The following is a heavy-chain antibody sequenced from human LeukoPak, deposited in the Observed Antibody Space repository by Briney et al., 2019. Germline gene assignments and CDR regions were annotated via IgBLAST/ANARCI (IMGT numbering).Heavy chain of an antibody. CDR2: IYYSGST. J-gene: IGHJ4*02. V-gene: IGHV4-39*07. D-gene: IGHD5-24*01. CDR1: GGSISSSSYY. CDR3: ARGIEMATIIPFDY. Sequence: SETLSLTCTVSGGSISSSSYYWGWIRQPPGKGLEWIGSIYYSGSTYYNPSLKSRVTISVDTSKNQFSLKLSSVTAADTAVYYCARGIEMATIIPFDYWGQGTLVTVSS.